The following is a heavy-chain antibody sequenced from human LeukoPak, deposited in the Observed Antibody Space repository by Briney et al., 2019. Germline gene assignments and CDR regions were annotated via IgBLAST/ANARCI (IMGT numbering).Heavy chain of an antibody. CDR1: GGSISSYY. CDR3: ARAVVRGVTPDPYYFDY. Sequence: PSETLSLTCTVSGGSISSYYWSWIRQPAGKGLEWIGRIYTSGSTNYSPSLKSRVTMSVDTSKNQFSLKLSSVTAADTAVYYCARAVVRGVTPDPYYFDYWGQGTLVTVSS. V-gene: IGHV4-4*07. D-gene: IGHD3-10*01. J-gene: IGHJ4*02. CDR2: IYTSGST.